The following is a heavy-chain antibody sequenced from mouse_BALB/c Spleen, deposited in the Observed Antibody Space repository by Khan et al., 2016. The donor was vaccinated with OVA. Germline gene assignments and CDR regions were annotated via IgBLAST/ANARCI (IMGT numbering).Heavy chain of an antibody. D-gene: IGHD2-4*01. V-gene: IGHV2-2*02. CDR1: GFSLTTYG. CDR2: IWSGGST. CDR3: ARNYDYGEGLAY. J-gene: IGHJ3*01. Sequence: QMQLKESGPGLVQPSQSLSITCTVSGFSLTTYGVHWVRQSPGKGLEWLGVIWSGGSTDYNAAFIYRLNISKDNSKSQAFFNMNSLQANDTAIYXCARNYDYGEGLAYWGQGTLVTVSA.